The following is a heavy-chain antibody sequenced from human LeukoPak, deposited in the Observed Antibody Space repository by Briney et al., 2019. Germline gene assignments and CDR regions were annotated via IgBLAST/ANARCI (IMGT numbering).Heavy chain of an antibody. Sequence: AGGSLRLSCAASGFTVSSNYMSWVRQAPGKGLEWVSVIYSGGSTYYADSVKGRFTISRDNAKNSLHLQLNSLGAEDTALYYCAKDQTPGDLSSDAFDIWGQGTMVTVSS. CDR2: IYSGGST. CDR3: AKDQTPGDLSSDAFDI. J-gene: IGHJ3*02. V-gene: IGHV3-53*05. D-gene: IGHD3-16*02. CDR1: GFTVSSNY.